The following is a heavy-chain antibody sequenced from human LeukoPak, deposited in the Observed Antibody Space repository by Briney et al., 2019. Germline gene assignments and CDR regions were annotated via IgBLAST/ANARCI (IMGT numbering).Heavy chain of an antibody. D-gene: IGHD4-17*01. J-gene: IGHJ4*02. CDR1: GGSISSYY. CDR2: IYYSGST. CDR3: ARDRSYGAYFDY. Sequence: SETLSLTCTVSGGSISSYYWSWIRQPPGKGLEWIGYIYYSGSTNYNPSLKSRVTISVDTSKNQFSLKLSSVTAADTAVYYCARDRSYGAYFDYWGQGTLVTVPS. V-gene: IGHV4-59*01.